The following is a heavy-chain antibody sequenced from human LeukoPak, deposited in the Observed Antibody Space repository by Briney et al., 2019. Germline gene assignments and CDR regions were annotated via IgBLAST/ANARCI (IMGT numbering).Heavy chain of an antibody. J-gene: IGHJ4*02. CDR3: ARGDAIAQFDY. V-gene: IGHV4-34*01. D-gene: IGHD6-13*01. Sequence: SETLSLTCAVYGGSFSDYFWSWIRQPPGKGLEWIGEINHSGSTNYNPSLKSRVTISVDTSKNQFSLKLSSVTAADTAVYYCARGDAIAQFDYWGQGTLVTVSS. CDR2: INHSGST. CDR1: GGSFSDYF.